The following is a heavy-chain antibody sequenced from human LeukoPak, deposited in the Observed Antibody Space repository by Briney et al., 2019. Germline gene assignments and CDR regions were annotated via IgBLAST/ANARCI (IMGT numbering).Heavy chain of an antibody. CDR1: GGSISSGTYY. V-gene: IGHV4-39*07. CDR2: IYYSGTT. CDR3: ARDFSSSSTVYYYYYMDV. Sequence: PSEILSLTCTVSGGSISSGTYYWGWVRQPPGKGLEWIGTIYYSGTTYYNPSLKSRVTISIDTSKNHFSLKLSSVTAADTAIYYCARDFSSSSTVYYYYYMDVWGKGTTVTVSS. J-gene: IGHJ6*03. D-gene: IGHD6-6*01.